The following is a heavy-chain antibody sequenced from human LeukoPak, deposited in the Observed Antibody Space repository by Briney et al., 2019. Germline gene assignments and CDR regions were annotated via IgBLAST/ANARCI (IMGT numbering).Heavy chain of an antibody. CDR2: IFYSGST. V-gene: IGHV4-39*01. D-gene: IGHD3-22*01. CDR1: GGSISTSSYY. J-gene: IGHJ3*02. CDR3: VGHSSDYRLGRFDI. Sequence: PSETLSLTCTVSGGSISTSSYYWGWIRQPPGKGLEWIGSIFYSGSTHYNPSLKSRVTISVDTSKNQLSLKLNSVTAADTAVYYCVGHSSDYRLGRFDIWGRGTMVTVSS.